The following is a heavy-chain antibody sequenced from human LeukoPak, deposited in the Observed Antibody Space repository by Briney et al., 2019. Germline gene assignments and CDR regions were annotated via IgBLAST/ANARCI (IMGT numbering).Heavy chain of an antibody. V-gene: IGHV1-3*01. CDR2: INAGNGNT. J-gene: IGHJ5*02. CDR1: GYTFTSYA. CDR3: ARDDTMVRGDNWFDP. D-gene: IGHD3-10*01. Sequence: GASVKVSCKASGYTFTSYAMHWVRQAPGQRLEWKGWINAGNGNTKYSQKFQGRVTITRDTSASTAYMELSSLRSEDTAVYYCARDDTMVRGDNWFDPWGQGTLVTVSS.